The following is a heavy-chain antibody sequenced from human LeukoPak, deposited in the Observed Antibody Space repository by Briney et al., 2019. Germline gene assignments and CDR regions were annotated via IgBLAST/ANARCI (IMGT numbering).Heavy chain of an antibody. Sequence: GASVKVSCKASGYTFTSYDINWVRQATGQGLEWMGWMNPNSGNTGYAQKFQGRVTMTRNTSISTAYVELSSLRSEDTAVYYCARGSQREGSGSYYMWYYYYGMDVWGQGTTVTVSS. V-gene: IGHV1-8*01. D-gene: IGHD3-10*01. J-gene: IGHJ6*02. CDR1: GYTFTSYD. CDR2: MNPNSGNT. CDR3: ARGSQREGSGSYYMWYYYYGMDV.